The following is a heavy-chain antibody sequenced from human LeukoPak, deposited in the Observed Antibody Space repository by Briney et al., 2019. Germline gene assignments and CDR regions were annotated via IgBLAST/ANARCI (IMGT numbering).Heavy chain of an antibody. CDR3: ARRAGAYSHPYDY. V-gene: IGHV3-53*01. CDR1: GFTFGNYG. D-gene: IGHD4/OR15-4a*01. Sequence: GGTLRLSCAASGFTFGNYGMSWVRQAPGKGLEWVSFIYSDNTHYSDSVKGRFTISRDNSKNTLYLQTNSLRAEDTAVYYCARRAGAYSHPYDYWGQGTLVTVSS. J-gene: IGHJ4*02. CDR2: IYSDNT.